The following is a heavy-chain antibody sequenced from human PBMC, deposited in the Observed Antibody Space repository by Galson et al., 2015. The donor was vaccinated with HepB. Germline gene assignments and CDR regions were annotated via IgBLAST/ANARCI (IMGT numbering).Heavy chain of an antibody. Sequence: PALVKPTQTLTLTCTFSGFSLSTSGMCVSWIRQPPGKALEWLARIDWDDDKYYSTSLKTRLTISRDTSKNQVVLTMTNMDPVDTATYYCARTSTGTSLFDYWGQGTLVTVSS. V-gene: IGHV2-70*11. CDR2: IDWDDDK. CDR1: GFSLSTSGMC. J-gene: IGHJ4*02. D-gene: IGHD1-1*01. CDR3: ARTSTGTSLFDY.